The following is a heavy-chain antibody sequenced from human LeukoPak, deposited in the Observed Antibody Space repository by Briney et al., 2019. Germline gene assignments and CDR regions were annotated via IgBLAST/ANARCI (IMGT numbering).Heavy chain of an antibody. Sequence: GGSLRLSCAASGFTFSSYGMHWVRQAPGKGLEWVAFIRYDGSNKYYADSVKGRFTISRDNSKNTLYLQMNTLRVEDTALYYCARGGITIFGVLVYMDVWGKGTTVTVSS. J-gene: IGHJ6*03. D-gene: IGHD3-3*01. CDR3: ARGGITIFGVLVYMDV. CDR1: GFTFSSYG. CDR2: IRYDGSNK. V-gene: IGHV3-30*02.